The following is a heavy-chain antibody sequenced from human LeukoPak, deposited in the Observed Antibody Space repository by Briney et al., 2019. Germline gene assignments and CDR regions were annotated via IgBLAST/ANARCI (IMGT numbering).Heavy chain of an antibody. D-gene: IGHD6-19*01. CDR2: IYPGDSDT. Sequence: GGSLRLSCAASGYSFTSYWIGWVRQMPGKGLEWMGIIYPGDSDTRYSPSFQGQVTISADKSISTAYLQWSSLKASDTAMYYCARSSGWALNYWGQGTLVTVSS. V-gene: IGHV5-51*01. J-gene: IGHJ4*02. CDR3: ARSSGWALNY. CDR1: GYSFTSYW.